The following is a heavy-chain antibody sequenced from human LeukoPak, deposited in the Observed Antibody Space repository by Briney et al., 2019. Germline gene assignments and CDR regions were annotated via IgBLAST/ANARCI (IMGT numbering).Heavy chain of an antibody. J-gene: IGHJ4*02. Sequence: GASVKVSCKASGYTFTGYYMHWVRQAPGQGLEWMGWINPNSGGTNYAQKFQGRVTITRNTSISTAYMELSSLRSEDTAVYYCARGPGGLRGYADYWGQGTLVTVSS. D-gene: IGHD5-18*01. CDR1: GYTFTGYY. CDR2: INPNSGGT. V-gene: IGHV1-2*02. CDR3: ARGPGGLRGYADY.